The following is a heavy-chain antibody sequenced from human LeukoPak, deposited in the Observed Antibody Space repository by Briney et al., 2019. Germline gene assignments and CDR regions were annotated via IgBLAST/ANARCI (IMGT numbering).Heavy chain of an antibody. CDR1: GGTFSSYA. V-gene: IGHV1-69*06. D-gene: IGHD5-12*01. J-gene: IGHJ4*02. CDR3: ARAVLGDSGSADC. CDR2: IIRIFGTA. Sequence: GASVKVSCKASGGTFSSYAISWVRQAPGQGLEWMGGIIRIFGTANYAQKFQGRVTITADKSTSTAYMELSSLRSEDRAVYYCARAVLGDSGSADCWGQGTLVTVSS.